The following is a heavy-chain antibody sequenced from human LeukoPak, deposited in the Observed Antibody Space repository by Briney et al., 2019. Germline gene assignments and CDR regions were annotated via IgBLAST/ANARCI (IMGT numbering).Heavy chain of an antibody. J-gene: IGHJ4*02. D-gene: IGHD5-18*01. CDR2: INSDASSA. Sequence: GGSLRLSCAASGFTFSRHWTHWVRQAPGKGLVWVSRINSDASSASYADSVKGRFTISRDNAKNTLYLQMNSLRAEDTAVYYCTSDTVDTAVGIDYWGQGTLVTVSS. CDR3: TSDTVDTAVGIDY. V-gene: IGHV3-74*01. CDR1: GFTFSRHW.